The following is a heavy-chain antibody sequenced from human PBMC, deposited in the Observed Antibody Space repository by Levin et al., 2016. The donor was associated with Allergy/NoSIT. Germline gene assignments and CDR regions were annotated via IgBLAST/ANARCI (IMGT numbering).Heavy chain of an antibody. D-gene: IGHD4-23*01. Sequence: VRQAPGKGLEWVSSISSSSSYIYYADSVKGRFTISRDNAKNSLYLQMNSLRAEDTAVYYCATWVVTHRSGDYWGQGTLVTVSS. V-gene: IGHV3-21*01. CDR2: ISSSSSYI. CDR3: ATWVVTHRSGDY. J-gene: IGHJ4*02.